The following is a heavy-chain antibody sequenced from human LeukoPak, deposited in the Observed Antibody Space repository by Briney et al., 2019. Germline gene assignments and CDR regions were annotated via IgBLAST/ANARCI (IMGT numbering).Heavy chain of an antibody. Sequence: GGSLRLSCAASGFTFSSYSMNWVRQAPGKGLEWVSSISSSSYIYYADSVKGRFTISRDNAKNSLYLQMNSLRAEDTAVYYCARDWLVVAFDIWGQGTMVTVSS. D-gene: IGHD2-8*02. J-gene: IGHJ3*02. CDR1: GFTFSSYS. V-gene: IGHV3-21*01. CDR3: ARDWLVVAFDI. CDR2: ISSSSYI.